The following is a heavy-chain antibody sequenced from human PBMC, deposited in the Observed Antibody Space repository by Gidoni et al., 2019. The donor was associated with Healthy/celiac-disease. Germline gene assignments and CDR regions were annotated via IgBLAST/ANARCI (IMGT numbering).Heavy chain of an antibody. CDR2: IYYSGST. CDR1: GGSISSSSYY. Sequence: QLQLQESGPGLVKPSETLSLTCTVSGGSISSSSYYWGWIRQPPGKGLEWIGSIYYSGSTYYTPSLKSRVTISVDTSKNQFSLKLSSVTAADTAVYYCARQDQYYYDSSGYLDYWGQGTLVTVSS. J-gene: IGHJ4*02. V-gene: IGHV4-39*01. CDR3: ARQDQYYYDSSGYLDY. D-gene: IGHD3-22*01.